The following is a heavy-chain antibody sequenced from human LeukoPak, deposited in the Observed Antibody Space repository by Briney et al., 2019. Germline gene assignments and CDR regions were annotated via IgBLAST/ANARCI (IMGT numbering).Heavy chain of an antibody. J-gene: IGHJ4*02. V-gene: IGHV3-53*01. CDR2: LYSGGSM. D-gene: IGHD5-12*01. Sequence: SVLYSGGSMYYEDSVKGRFTISRDNSKNTLYLQMNSLRAEDTAVYYCARGGGYGQDFDYWGQGTLVTVSS. CDR3: ARGGGYGQDFDY.